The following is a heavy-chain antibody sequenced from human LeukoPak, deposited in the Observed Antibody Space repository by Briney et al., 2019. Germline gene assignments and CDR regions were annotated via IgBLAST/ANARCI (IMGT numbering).Heavy chain of an antibody. CDR3: ARGYIYSRGYYFDY. CDR2: MNPNSGNT. Sequence: ASVKVSCKASGHTFTSYDINWVRQATGQGLEWMGWMNPNSGNTVYAQKFQGRVTMTRNTSISTAYMDLSSLRSEDTAVHYCARGYIYSRGYYFDYWGQGTLVTVSS. V-gene: IGHV1-8*01. J-gene: IGHJ4*02. D-gene: IGHD3-22*01. CDR1: GHTFTSYD.